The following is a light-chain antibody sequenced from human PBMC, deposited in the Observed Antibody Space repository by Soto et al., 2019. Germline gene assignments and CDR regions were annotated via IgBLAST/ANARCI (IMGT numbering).Light chain of an antibody. J-gene: IGLJ1*01. V-gene: IGLV2-11*01. CDR2: DVS. CDR3: CSYAGSSTFV. CDR1: SNDVGDYNY. Sequence: QSALTQPRSVSGSPGQSVTISCTGTSNDVGDYNYVSWYQQHPDKAPKLMIYDVSKRPSGVPDRFSGSKSGNTASLTISGLQAEDEADYFGCSYAGSSTFVFGTGTKLTVL.